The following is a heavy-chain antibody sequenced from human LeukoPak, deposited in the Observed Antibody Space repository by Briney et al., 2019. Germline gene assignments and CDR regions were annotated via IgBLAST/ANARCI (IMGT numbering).Heavy chain of an antibody. CDR2: IYHSGST. Sequence: SETLSLTCTVSGYSISSGYYWGWIRQPPGKGLEWIGSIYHSGSTYYNPSLKSRVTISVDTSKNQFSLKLSSVTAADTAVYYCARGYYGSGRFNDYWGQGTLVTVSS. CDR3: ARGYYGSGRFNDY. V-gene: IGHV4-38-2*02. D-gene: IGHD3-10*01. CDR1: GYSISSGYY. J-gene: IGHJ4*02.